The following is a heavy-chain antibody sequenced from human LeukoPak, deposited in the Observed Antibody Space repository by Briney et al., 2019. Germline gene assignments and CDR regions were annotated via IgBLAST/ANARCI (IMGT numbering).Heavy chain of an antibody. CDR1: GYSISIGYY. J-gene: IGHJ4*02. Sequence: PSEPLSLPCAVSGYSISIGYYWGWIRQPPGKGLEWIGSICHSESTYYNPSLKSRVPLSLDTSQHQFSLKLSSVTAADTPVYYCARSHQLFDWLLMWGQGTLVTVSS. D-gene: IGHD3-9*01. V-gene: IGHV4-38-2*01. CDR2: ICHSEST. CDR3: ARSHQLFDWLLM.